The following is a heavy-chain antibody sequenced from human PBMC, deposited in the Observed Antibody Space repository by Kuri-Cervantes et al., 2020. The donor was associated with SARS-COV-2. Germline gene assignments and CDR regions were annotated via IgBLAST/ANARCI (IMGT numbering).Heavy chain of an antibody. Sequence: ESLKISCTVSGGSISSSSYYWGWIRQPPGKGLEWIGSIYYSGSTYYNPPLKSRVTISVDTSKNQFSLKLSSVTAADTAVYYCARRLEYANAFDIWGQGTMVTVSS. V-gene: IGHV4-39*01. CDR2: IYYSGST. J-gene: IGHJ3*02. CDR3: ARRLEYANAFDI. CDR1: GGSISSSSYY. D-gene: IGHD2-2*01.